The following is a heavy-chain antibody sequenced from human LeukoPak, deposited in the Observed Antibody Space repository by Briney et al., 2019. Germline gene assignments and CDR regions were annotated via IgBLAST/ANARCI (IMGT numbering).Heavy chain of an antibody. V-gene: IGHV1-69*06. CDR3: AREVTMVRGVSYYYYGMDV. D-gene: IGHD3-10*01. CDR1: GGTFSSYA. CDR2: IIPNFGTA. Sequence: SVKVSCKASGGTFSSYAISWVRQAPGQGLEWMGGIIPNFGTANYAQKFQGRVTITADKSTSTAYMELSSLRSEDTAVYYCAREVTMVRGVSYYYYGMDVWGKGTTVTISS. J-gene: IGHJ6*04.